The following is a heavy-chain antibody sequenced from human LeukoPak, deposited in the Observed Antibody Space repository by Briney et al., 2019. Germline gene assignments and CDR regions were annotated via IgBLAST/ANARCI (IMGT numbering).Heavy chain of an antibody. CDR2: VFYSGRT. CDR1: GGSISTYY. J-gene: IGHJ3*02. CDR3: ARLGNWFDAFDI. D-gene: IGHD1-20*01. Sequence: SETLSLTCTVSGGSISTYYWSWIRQPPGEGLEWIAYVFYSGRTSYNPSLKSRVTISVDTSKNQFSLKLSSVAAADTAVYYCARLGNWFDAFDIWGQGTMVTVSS. V-gene: IGHV4-59*01.